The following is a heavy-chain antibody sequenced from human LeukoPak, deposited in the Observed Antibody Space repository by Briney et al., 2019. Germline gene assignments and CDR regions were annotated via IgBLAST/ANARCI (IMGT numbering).Heavy chain of an antibody. D-gene: IGHD5-24*01. CDR2: INSVGGAI. CDR3: ARVGDGSSYDL. V-gene: IGHV3-64*01. J-gene: IGHJ5*02. CDR1: GFSFDKHT. Sequence: EGSLRLSCVASGFSFDKHTMHWVRQAPGMGLEFVSSINSVGGAIFYGSSVKDRFTISRDNSKNMVYLQMGSLRVEDMAVYYCARVGDGSSYDLWGQGTLLTVSS.